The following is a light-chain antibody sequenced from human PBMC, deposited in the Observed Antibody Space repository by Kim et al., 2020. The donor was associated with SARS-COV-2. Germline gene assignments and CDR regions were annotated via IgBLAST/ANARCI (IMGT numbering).Light chain of an antibody. CDR1: QSISSY. J-gene: IGKJ1*01. V-gene: IGKV1-39*01. CDR3: QQSYTFPWT. CDR2: ATS. Sequence: DIQMTQSPSSLSASVGDRVTITCRASQSISSYLNWYQQKPGKAPKLLIYATSSLQSGVPSRFSGSGSGTDSTLSISSLQPEDFAAYHCQQSYTFPWTFGQGTKVDIK.